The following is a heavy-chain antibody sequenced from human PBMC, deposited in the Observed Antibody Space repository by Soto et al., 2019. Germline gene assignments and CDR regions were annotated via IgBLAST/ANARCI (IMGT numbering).Heavy chain of an antibody. CDR2: ISSSGSTI. D-gene: IGHD2-15*01. CDR3: ARVAVVAAAHWGPFDP. CDR1: GFTFSDYY. Sequence: GGSLRLSCAASGFTFSDYYMSWIRQAPGRGLEWVSYISSSGSTIYYADSVKGRFTISRDNAKNSLYLQMNSLRAEDTAVYYCARVAVVAAAHWGPFDPWGQGTLVTVSS. V-gene: IGHV3-11*01. J-gene: IGHJ5*02.